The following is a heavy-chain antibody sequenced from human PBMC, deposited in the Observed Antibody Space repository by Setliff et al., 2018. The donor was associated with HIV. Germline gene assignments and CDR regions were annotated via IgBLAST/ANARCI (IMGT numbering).Heavy chain of an antibody. J-gene: IGHJ4*02. CDR3: ARAAYRGMGITGTQGLAY. V-gene: IGHV1-2*02. CDR2: INPNSGGT. Sequence: ASVKVSCKASGYTFTGYYMHWVRQAPGQGLEWMGWINPNSGGTNYAQKFQGRVTMTRDTSISTAYMELSRLRSDDTAVYYCARAAYRGMGITGTQGLAYWGQGTLVTV. D-gene: IGHD1-7*01. CDR1: GYTFTGYY.